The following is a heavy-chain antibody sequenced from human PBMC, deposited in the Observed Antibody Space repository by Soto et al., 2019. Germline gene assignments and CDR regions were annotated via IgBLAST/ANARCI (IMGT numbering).Heavy chain of an antibody. D-gene: IGHD5-18*01. CDR2: IHYSGST. Sequence: SETLSLTCTVSGASIGSYYWSWFRRPPGKGLEWIGYIHYSGSTNSNPSLKSRVSMSVDMSKSQFSLNLSSVTAADTAVYYCAKTLYSYGPRFDYWGQGTLVTVSS. J-gene: IGHJ4*02. V-gene: IGHV4-59*01. CDR1: GASIGSYY. CDR3: AKTLYSYGPRFDY.